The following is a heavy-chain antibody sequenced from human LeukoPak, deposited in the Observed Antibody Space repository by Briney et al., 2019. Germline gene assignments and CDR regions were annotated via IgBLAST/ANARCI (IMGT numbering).Heavy chain of an antibody. V-gene: IGHV3-7*01. J-gene: IGHJ4*02. Sequence: PGGSLRLSCAASGFTFSNFWISWVRQAPGKGLEWVANIKTDGSATYYADSVKGRFTISRDNAKNTLYLEINSLRVEDTAVYYCVRNLPGTGYCGQGTLVTVSS. D-gene: IGHD3-9*01. CDR3: VRNLPGTGY. CDR1: GFTFSNFW. CDR2: IKTDGSAT.